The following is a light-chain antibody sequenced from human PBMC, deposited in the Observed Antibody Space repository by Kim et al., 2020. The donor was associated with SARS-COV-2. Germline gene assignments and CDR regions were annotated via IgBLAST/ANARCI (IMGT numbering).Light chain of an antibody. CDR1: QSISTW. CDR3: QQYSSDSPT. Sequence: ASVGDRVTITCRASQSISTWLGWYQQKPRKGPKLLIYKASSLERGVPSRFSGSGSGTEFTLTINSLQPEDFAVYYCQQYSSDSPTFGQGTKVDIK. CDR2: KAS. V-gene: IGKV1-5*03. J-gene: IGKJ1*01.